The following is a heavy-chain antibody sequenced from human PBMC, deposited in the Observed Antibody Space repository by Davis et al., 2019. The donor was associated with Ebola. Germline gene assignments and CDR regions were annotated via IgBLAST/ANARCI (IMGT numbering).Heavy chain of an antibody. Sequence: AASVKVSCKASGYTFTGYYMSWVRQAPGQGLEWMGRISPNSGGTIYAQKFQGRVTMTRDTSTSTAYMDLSSLRSDDTAVYYCARGSGYLIHWFDPWGQGTLVTVSS. D-gene: IGHD1-1*01. CDR1: GYTFTGYY. CDR2: ISPNSGGT. CDR3: ARGSGYLIHWFDP. J-gene: IGHJ5*02. V-gene: IGHV1-2*06.